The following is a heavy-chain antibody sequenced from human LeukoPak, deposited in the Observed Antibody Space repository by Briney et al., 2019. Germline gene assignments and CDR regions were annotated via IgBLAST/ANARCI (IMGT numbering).Heavy chain of an antibody. CDR2: ISSSSSSI. D-gene: IGHD2-15*01. CDR3: AQKGGADY. J-gene: IGHJ4*02. V-gene: IGHV3-48*02. Sequence: LSGGSLRLSCAASGFTFSSYAMHWVRQAPGKGLEWVSYISSSSSSIYYADSVKGRFTISRDNAKNSLYLQVNSLRDDDTAVYYRAQKGGADYWGQGTLVTVSS. CDR1: GFTFSSYA.